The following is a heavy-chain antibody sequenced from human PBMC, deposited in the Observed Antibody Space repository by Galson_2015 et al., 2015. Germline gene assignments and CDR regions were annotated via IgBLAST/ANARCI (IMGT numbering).Heavy chain of an antibody. CDR2: ISWNSANI. Sequence: SLRLSCAASGFTFDAYTMIWVRQAPGQGLEWVSAISWNSANIYYADSVKGRFTISRDNAKNSLYLQMNSLRAEDTAFYYCANGCYALGYIGLAPDYWGQGTLVTVSS. CDR3: ANGCYALGYIGLAPDY. J-gene: IGHJ4*02. V-gene: IGHV3-9*01. D-gene: IGHD2-2*01. CDR1: GFTFDAYT.